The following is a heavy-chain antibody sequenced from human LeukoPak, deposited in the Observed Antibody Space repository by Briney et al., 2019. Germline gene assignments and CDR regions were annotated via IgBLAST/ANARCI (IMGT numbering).Heavy chain of an antibody. CDR2: ISGSGGST. D-gene: IGHD2-15*01. CDR1: GFTFSSYG. J-gene: IGHJ4*02. Sequence: GGSLRLSCAASGFTFSSYGMHWVRQAPGKGLEWVSAISGSGGSTYYADSVKGRFTISRDNSENTLYLQMNSLRAEDTAVYYCAKERYCSGGSCSTGIDYWGQGTLVTVSS. V-gene: IGHV3-23*01. CDR3: AKERYCSGGSCSTGIDY.